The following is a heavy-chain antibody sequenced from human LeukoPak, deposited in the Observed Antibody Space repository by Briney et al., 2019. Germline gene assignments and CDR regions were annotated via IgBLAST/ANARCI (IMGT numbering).Heavy chain of an antibody. CDR2: IIPILGIA. J-gene: IGHJ4*02. CDR3: AVLLWFGELDY. Sequence: GASVKVSCKASGGTFSSSAISWVRQAPGQGLEWMGRIIPILGIANYAQKFQGRVTIIADKSTSTAYMELSSLRSEDTAVYYCAVLLWFGELDYWGQGTLVTVSS. D-gene: IGHD3-10*01. V-gene: IGHV1-69*04. CDR1: GGTFSSSA.